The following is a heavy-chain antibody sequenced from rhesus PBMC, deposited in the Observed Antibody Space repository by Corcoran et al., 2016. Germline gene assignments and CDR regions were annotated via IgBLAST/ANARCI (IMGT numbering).Heavy chain of an antibody. Sequence: QVQLQESGPGVVKPSETLSLTCAVSGYSISSGYDWSWIRQPPGKGLEWIGYIYGSSGNTNYNPSLKNRVIMSKDMSKNQFSLHLSSVTAAETVVYYCARGGYGSWNLRYWGQGVLVTVSS. CDR3: ARGGYGSWNLRY. CDR2: IYGSSGNT. V-gene: IGHV4-76*01. D-gene: IGHD6-25*01. CDR1: GYSISSGYD. J-gene: IGHJ4*01.